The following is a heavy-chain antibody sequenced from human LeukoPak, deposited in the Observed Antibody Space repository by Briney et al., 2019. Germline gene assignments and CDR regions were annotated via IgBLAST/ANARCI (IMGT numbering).Heavy chain of an antibody. CDR1: GFTFSSYE. J-gene: IGHJ4*02. CDR2: ISGSGGST. Sequence: GGSLRLSCAASGFTFSSYEMNWVRQAPGKGLEWVSAISGSGGSTYYADSVKGRFTISRDNSKNTLYLQMNSLRAEDTAVYYCAKDLRRTMSVGGDYWGQGTLVTVSS. CDR3: AKDLRRTMSVGGDY. D-gene: IGHD3-22*01. V-gene: IGHV3-23*01.